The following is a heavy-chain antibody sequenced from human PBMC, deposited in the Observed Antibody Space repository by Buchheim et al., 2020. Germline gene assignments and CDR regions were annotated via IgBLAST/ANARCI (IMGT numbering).Heavy chain of an antibody. CDR2: IKQDGSEK. J-gene: IGHJ4*02. V-gene: IGHV3-7*01. CDR3: ARGVTYYFY. D-gene: IGHD2/OR15-2a*01. CDR1: GFTSSTYW. Sequence: EVQLVESGGGLVQPGGSLRLSCAASGFTSSTYWMSWVRQAPGKGLEWVANIKQDGSEKYYVDSVKGRFTISSDNAQNSLYLQMNSLRAEDTAVYYCARGVTYYFYWGQGTL.